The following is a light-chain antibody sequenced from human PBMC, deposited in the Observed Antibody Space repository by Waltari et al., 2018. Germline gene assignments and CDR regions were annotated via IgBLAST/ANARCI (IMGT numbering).Light chain of an antibody. J-gene: IGKJ2*01. CDR3: QQYNTYSS. CDR2: KAS. CDR1: QSISNW. V-gene: IGKV1-5*03. Sequence: IQMTRAPSAPAPSVVNRVTTTYRASQSISNWLAWYQQKPGKAPILLIYKASILKSGVPSRFSGSGSGTQFTLTISSLQPGDFATYYCQQYNTYSSFGQGTKLEIK.